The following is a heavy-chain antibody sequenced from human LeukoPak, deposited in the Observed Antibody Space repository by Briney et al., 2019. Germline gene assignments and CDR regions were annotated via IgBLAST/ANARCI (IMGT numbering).Heavy chain of an antibody. D-gene: IGHD6-6*01. Sequence: GGSLRLSCAASGFTFSSYLMSWVRQAPGKGLEWVANIQQDGSEKYYVASVKGRFTISRDNAKNSLYLQMNSLRAEDTAVYYCAREGGSSSHYYFEYWGQGTLVTVSS. J-gene: IGHJ4*02. V-gene: IGHV3-7*01. CDR3: AREGGSSSHYYFEY. CDR1: GFTFSSYL. CDR2: IQQDGSEK.